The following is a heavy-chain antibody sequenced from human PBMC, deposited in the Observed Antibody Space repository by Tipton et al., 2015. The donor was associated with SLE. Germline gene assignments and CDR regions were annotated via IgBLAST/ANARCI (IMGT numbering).Heavy chain of an antibody. V-gene: IGHV4-34*01. Sequence: TLSLTCAVYGGPLSICYYSWIRQPPGKGLEWIGEINHSGSTNYNPSLKSRVTISVDTSKNQLSLNLESVTAADTAVYYCARPKPIRWYSGASDIWGQGTMVTVSS. CDR3: ARPKPIRWYSGASDI. J-gene: IGHJ3*02. D-gene: IGHD2-21*01. CDR2: INHSGST. CDR1: GGPLSICY.